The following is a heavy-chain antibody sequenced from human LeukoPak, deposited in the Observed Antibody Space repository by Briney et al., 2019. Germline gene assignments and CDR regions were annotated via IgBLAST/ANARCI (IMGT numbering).Heavy chain of an antibody. J-gene: IGHJ4*02. CDR3: ARGPMVRGVRDFDY. CDR2: VYYSGTT. Sequence: PSETLSLTCSVSGDSISLSFYYWGWIRQPPGKALEWIGSVYYSGTTSYNPSLKSRVTISVDMSKNHFSLRLRSVTAADTAMYYCARGPMVRGVRDFDYWGQGTLVTVSS. D-gene: IGHD3-10*01. V-gene: IGHV4-39*07. CDR1: GDSISLSFYY.